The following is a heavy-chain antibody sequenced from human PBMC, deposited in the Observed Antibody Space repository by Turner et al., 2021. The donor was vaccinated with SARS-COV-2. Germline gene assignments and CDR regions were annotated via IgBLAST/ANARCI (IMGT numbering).Heavy chain of an antibody. D-gene: IGHD1-7*01. J-gene: IGHJ4*02. CDR1: GYTLSELS. V-gene: IGHV1-24*01. Sequence: QVHLLPSGAEVKKPGASVKVSCKVSGYTLSELSIHWVRQAPGKGPEWMGGVNPEDGEPIYAQMFQGRFSLTEDTSTDTLYMELSSLRSEDTAVYYCATSWELPDAYFDSWGQGTLVTVSS. CDR2: VNPEDGEP. CDR3: ATSWELPDAYFDS.